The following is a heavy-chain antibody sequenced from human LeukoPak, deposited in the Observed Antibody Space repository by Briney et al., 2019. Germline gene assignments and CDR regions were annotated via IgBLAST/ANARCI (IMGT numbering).Heavy chain of an antibody. J-gene: IGHJ4*02. D-gene: IGHD3-3*01. V-gene: IGHV3-23*01. CDR2: ISGSGGST. CDR1: GFTFSSYS. Sequence: GGSLRLSCAASGFTFSSYSMSWVRQAPGKGLEWVSAISGSGGSTYYADSVKGRFTISRDNSKNTLYLQMNSLRGEDTAVYYCAKRKDFWSGSFDYWGQGTLVIVSS. CDR3: AKRKDFWSGSFDY.